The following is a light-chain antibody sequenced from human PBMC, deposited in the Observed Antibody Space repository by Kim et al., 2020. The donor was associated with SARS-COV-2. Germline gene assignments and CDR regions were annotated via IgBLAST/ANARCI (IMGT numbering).Light chain of an antibody. V-gene: IGKV1-27*01. Sequence: EAVGDRVTITGRASQGISSYLAWYQQKPGKAPRLLIYAASTLPYGVPSRFSGSGSGTDFTLTISSLRPEDAASYYCQTYNTAPDTFGGGTKVDIK. CDR1: QGISSY. J-gene: IGKJ4*01. CDR3: QTYNTAPDT. CDR2: AAS.